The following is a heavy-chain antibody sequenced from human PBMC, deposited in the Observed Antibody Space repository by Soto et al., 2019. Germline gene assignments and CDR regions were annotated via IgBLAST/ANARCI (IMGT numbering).Heavy chain of an antibody. CDR2: IIPIFGTA. CDR1: GGTFSSYA. Sequence: SVKVSCKASGGTFSSYAISWVRQAPGQGLEWMGGIIPIFGTANYAQKFQGRVTITADKSTSTAYMELSSPRSEDTAVYYCAREERDYYDSSGYLYYFDYWGQGTLVTVSS. J-gene: IGHJ4*02. CDR3: AREERDYYDSSGYLYYFDY. D-gene: IGHD3-22*01. V-gene: IGHV1-69*06.